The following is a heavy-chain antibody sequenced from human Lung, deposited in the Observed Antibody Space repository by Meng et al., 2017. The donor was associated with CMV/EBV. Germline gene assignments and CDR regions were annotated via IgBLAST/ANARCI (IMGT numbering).Heavy chain of an antibody. J-gene: IGHJ4*02. CDR1: GGSIRSYY. Sequence: LXXTVSGGSIRSYYCSWIRQPPGKGLEWIGYIYYSGSTNYNPSLKSRVTISVDTSKNQFSLKLSSVTAADTAVYYCARDPAASIFGVVTNEGYFDYWGQGTXVTVSS. CDR3: ARDPAASIFGVVTNEGYFDY. D-gene: IGHD3-3*01. V-gene: IGHV4-59*01. CDR2: IYYSGST.